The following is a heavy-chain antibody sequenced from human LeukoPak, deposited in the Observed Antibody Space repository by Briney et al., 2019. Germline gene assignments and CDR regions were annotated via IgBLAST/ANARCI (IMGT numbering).Heavy chain of an antibody. CDR1: GFTFYDYT. J-gene: IGHJ4*02. V-gene: IGHV3-43*01. CDR3: AKDRGSRDGGFDY. CDR2: ISWDGGNT. Sequence: GGSLRLSCAASGFTFYDYTMHWVRQGPGKGLEWVSLISWDGGNTYYADSVKGRFTISRDNSKTSLYLQMNSLRTEDTALYYCAKDRGSRDGGFDYWGQGTLVTVSS. D-gene: IGHD5-24*01.